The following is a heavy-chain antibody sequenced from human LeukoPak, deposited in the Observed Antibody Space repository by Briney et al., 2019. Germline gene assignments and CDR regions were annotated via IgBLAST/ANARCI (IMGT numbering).Heavy chain of an antibody. CDR1: GFSFSNYG. Sequence: GGSLRLSCAASGFSFSNYGMYWVRQAPGKGLDWVALISYDGSQYYADSVKGRFAISRDKSKHTLHLQMNSLRAEDTALYYCAKLTTWNTHYPIDYWGQGTLVTVSS. CDR3: AKLTTWNTHYPIDY. V-gene: IGHV3-30*18. CDR2: ISYDGSQ. J-gene: IGHJ4*02. D-gene: IGHD4-17*01.